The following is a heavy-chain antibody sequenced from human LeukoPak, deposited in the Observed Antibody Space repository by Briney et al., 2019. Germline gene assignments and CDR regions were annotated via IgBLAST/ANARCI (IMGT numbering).Heavy chain of an antibody. CDR2: INHSGST. J-gene: IGHJ4*02. V-gene: IGHV4-34*01. Sequence: SETLSLTCAVYGGSFSGYYWSWIRQPPGKGLEWIGEINHSGSTNYNPSLKSRVTISVDTSKNQFSLKLSSVTAADTAVYYCARGPGIPVTVWGQGTLVTVSS. CDR1: GGSFSGYY. D-gene: IGHD1-14*01. CDR3: ARGPGIPVTV.